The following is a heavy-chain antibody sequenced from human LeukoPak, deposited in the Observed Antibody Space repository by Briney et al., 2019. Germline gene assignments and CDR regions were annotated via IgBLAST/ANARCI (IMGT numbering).Heavy chain of an antibody. V-gene: IGHV3-64*01. CDR1: GFTFSSYA. Sequence: GGSLGLSCAASGFTFSSYAMHWVRQAPGKGLEYVSAISSNGGSTYYANSVKGRFTISRDNSKNTLYLQMGSLRAVDMAVYYCARARRELLGVFSDYWGQGTLVTVSS. CDR2: ISSNGGST. J-gene: IGHJ4*02. CDR3: ARARRELLGVFSDY. D-gene: IGHD1-26*01.